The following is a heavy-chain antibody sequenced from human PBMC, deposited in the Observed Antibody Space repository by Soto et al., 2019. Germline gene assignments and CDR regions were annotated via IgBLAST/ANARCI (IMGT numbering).Heavy chain of an antibody. Sequence: QVQLQESGPGLVKPSQTLYLACTVTGDSITSGGYYWSWIRQHPGKGLEWLAYMYGSGGSGSNSYNPSLKSRITLTVDTAKTPFSRPMSSVTVADTAASFCAREQGGYFSGIDYWGQGALGTVSS. CDR3: AREQGGYFSGIDY. CDR1: GDSITSGGYY. D-gene: IGHD2-15*01. CDR2: MYGSGGSGSN. J-gene: IGHJ4*02. V-gene: IGHV4-31*03.